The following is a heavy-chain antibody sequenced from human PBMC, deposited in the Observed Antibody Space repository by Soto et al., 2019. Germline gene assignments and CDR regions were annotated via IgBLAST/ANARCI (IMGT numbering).Heavy chain of an antibody. V-gene: IGHV6-1*01. J-gene: IGHJ6*03. CDR1: EDNVPSNSAT. Sequence: SQTLSLTGSIFEDNVPSNSATWYGIIQSPSRGLEWLGRTYYRSRWYNDYAVSVKSRITVNPDTSKNQFSLHLNSVTPEDTAVYYFAGTTAIQWYYMDAWHKGLTVTVS. D-gene: IGHD1-7*01. CDR3: AGTTAIQWYYMDA. CDR2: TYYRSRWYN.